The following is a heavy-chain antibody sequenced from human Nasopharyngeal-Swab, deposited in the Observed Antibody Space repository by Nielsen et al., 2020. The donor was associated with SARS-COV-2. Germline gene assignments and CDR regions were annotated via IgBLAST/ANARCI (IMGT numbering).Heavy chain of an antibody. CDR2: IYSGGSTT. V-gene: IGHV3-23*03. D-gene: IGHD3-9*01. CDR1: GFTFSRYA. CDR3: AKWTAVTGYWGFDY. J-gene: IGHJ4*02. Sequence: GGSLRLSCAASGFTFSRYAMSWARQAPGKGLEWVSLIYSGGSTTYYGDTVKGRFTISRDNSKNTLYLQMNSLRAEDTALYYCAKWTAVTGYWGFDYWGQGTLVTVSS.